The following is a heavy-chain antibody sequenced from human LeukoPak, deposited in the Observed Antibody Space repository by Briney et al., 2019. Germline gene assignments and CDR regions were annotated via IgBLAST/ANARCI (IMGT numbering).Heavy chain of an antibody. CDR3: ARDVRARTYSGYENWFDP. D-gene: IGHD5-12*01. J-gene: IGHJ5*02. CDR2: IYYSGST. CDR1: GGSISSYY. Sequence: PSETPSLTCTVSGGSISSYYWSWIRQPPGKGLEWIGYIYYSGSTNYNPSLKSRVTISVDTSKNQFSLKLSSVTAADTAVYYCARDVRARTYSGYENWFDPWGQGTLVTVSS. V-gene: IGHV4-59*01.